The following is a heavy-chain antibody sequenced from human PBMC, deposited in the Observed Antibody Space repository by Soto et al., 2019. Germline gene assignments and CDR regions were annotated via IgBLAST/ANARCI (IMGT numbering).Heavy chain of an antibody. Sequence: PVGSLRLSCAASGFTISSYSMNRVRQAPGKGLEWVSYISSSSSTIYYADSVKGRFTISRDNAKNSLYLQMNSLRAEDTAVYYCARELLAARPGIFDYWGQGTLVTVSS. J-gene: IGHJ4*02. CDR3: ARELLAARPGIFDY. CDR1: GFTISSYS. V-gene: IGHV3-48*01. D-gene: IGHD6-6*01. CDR2: ISSSSSTI.